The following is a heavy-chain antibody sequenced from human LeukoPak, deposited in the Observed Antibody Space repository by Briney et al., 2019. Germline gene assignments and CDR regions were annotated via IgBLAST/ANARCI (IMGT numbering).Heavy chain of an antibody. J-gene: IGHJ6*02. CDR2: ISGSGGST. V-gene: IGHV3-23*01. Sequence: GGSLRLSCAASGFTFSSYAMSWVRQAPGKGLEWVSVISGSGGSTNYADSVKGRFTISRDNSKNTLYLQMNSLRVEDTAVYYCAKDLEMGCDFWSGPGYYYGMDVWGQGTTVTVSS. CDR1: GFTFSSYA. CDR3: AKDLEMGCDFWSGPGYYYGMDV. D-gene: IGHD3-3*01.